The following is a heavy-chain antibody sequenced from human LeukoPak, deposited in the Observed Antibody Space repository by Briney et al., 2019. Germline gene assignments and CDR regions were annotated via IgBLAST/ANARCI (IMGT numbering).Heavy chain of an antibody. J-gene: IGHJ5*02. CDR2: IYYSGGT. Sequence: PSQTLSLTCTVSGGSISSGGYYWSWIRQLPGKGLEWIGYIYYSGGTFYNPSLKNRVTISLDTSNNQVSLKLDSVTVADTAVYYCARDYGGNSGFDPWGQGTLVTVSS. CDR1: GGSISSGGYY. CDR3: ARDYGGNSGFDP. V-gene: IGHV4-31*03. D-gene: IGHD4-23*01.